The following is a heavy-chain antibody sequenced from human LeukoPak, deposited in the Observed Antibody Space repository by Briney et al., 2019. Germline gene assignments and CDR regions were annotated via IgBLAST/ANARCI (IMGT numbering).Heavy chain of an antibody. CDR3: ARDAVTQTGNYYYYCMDV. CDR2: VYNSGST. Sequence: PSETLSLTCSVSGGSIRSHHWGWIRQPAGKGLEWIGRVYNSGSTTYNPSLKSRVSMSVDTSENQVSLKLGSVTAADTAVYYCARDAVTQTGNYYYYCMDVWGKGTTVTVSS. V-gene: IGHV4-4*07. CDR1: GGSIRSHH. D-gene: IGHD4-17*01. J-gene: IGHJ6*03.